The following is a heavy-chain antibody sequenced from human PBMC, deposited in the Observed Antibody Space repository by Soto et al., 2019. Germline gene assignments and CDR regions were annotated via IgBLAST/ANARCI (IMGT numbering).Heavy chain of an antibody. V-gene: IGHV1-3*01. D-gene: IGHD6-19*01. CDR1: GYTLTSYA. CDR2: INAGNGNT. CDR3: ARDWGYSSGWYGLNWFDP. Sequence: GASVKVSCKASGYTLTSYAMHWVRQAPGQRLEWMGWINAGNGNTKYSQKFQGRVTITRDTSASTAYMELISLRSEDTAVYYCARDWGYSSGWYGLNWFDPWGQGTLVTVSS. J-gene: IGHJ5*02.